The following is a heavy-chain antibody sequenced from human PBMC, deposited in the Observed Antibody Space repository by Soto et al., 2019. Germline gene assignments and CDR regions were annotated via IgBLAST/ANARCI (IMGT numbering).Heavy chain of an antibody. J-gene: IGHJ5*02. CDR1: GGTFSSYA. CDR2: IIPIFGTA. V-gene: IGHV1-69*13. CDR3: ARGAGTPYDFWSGYYAPYNWFDP. D-gene: IGHD3-3*01. Sequence: SVRVSCKASGGTFSSYAISWVRQAPGQVLEWMGGIIPIFGTANYAQKFQGRVTITADESTSTAYMELSSLRSEDTAVYYCARGAGTPYDFWSGYYAPYNWFDPWGQGTLVTV.